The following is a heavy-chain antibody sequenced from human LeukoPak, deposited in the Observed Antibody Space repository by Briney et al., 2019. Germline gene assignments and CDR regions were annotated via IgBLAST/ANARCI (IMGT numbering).Heavy chain of an antibody. Sequence: GGSLRLSCAASGFTLISYWMTWVRQAPGKGLEWVANINRDGSKINYVDSVKGRFTISRDNAKNSLYLQMSSLRAEDTAVYYCARDRSANYYGSGSYYAGPYYYYGMDVWGQGTTVTVSS. CDR1: GFTLISYW. D-gene: IGHD3-10*01. V-gene: IGHV3-7*01. CDR3: ARDRSANYYGSGSYYAGPYYYYGMDV. CDR2: INRDGSKI. J-gene: IGHJ6*02.